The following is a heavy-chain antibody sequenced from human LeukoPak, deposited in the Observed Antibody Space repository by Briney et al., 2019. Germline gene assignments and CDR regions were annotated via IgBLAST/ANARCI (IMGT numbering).Heavy chain of an antibody. D-gene: IGHD6-13*01. Sequence: ASVKVSCKASGYTFTGYYMHWVRQAPGQGLEWMGWINPNSGGTNYAQKFQGRVTMTRDTSISTAYMELSRLRSDDTAVYYCARGSRIAAAECRFDPWGQGTLVTVSS. CDR1: GYTFTGYY. J-gene: IGHJ5*02. CDR2: INPNSGGT. V-gene: IGHV1-2*02. CDR3: ARGSRIAAAECRFDP.